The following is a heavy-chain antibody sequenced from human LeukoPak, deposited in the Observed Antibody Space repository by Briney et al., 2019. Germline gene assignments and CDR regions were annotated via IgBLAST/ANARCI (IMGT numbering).Heavy chain of an antibody. CDR2: IYYSGST. J-gene: IGHJ6*03. V-gene: IGHV4-31*03. CDR1: GGSISSGGYY. Sequence: PSETLSLTCTVSGGSISSGGYYWSWIRQHPGKGLEWIGYIYYSGSTYYNPSLKSRVTISVDTSKNQFSLKLSSVTAADTAVYYCARQKGQYDFWSGYYPPSYYYYYMDVWGKGTTVTVSS. CDR3: ARQKGQYDFWSGYYPPSYYYYYMDV. D-gene: IGHD3-3*01.